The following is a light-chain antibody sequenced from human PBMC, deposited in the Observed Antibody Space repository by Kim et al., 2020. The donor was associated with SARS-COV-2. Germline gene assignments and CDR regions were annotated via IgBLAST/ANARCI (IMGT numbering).Light chain of an antibody. J-gene: IGKJ2*01. CDR2: GAS. Sequence: EIVLTQSPGTLSLSPGEIATLSCRTSQSVGSSYLAWYQQKPGQAPRLLIYGASSRATGIPDRFIGSGSGTDFTLTISSLQPEDFAVYYCQQYYPSPNTFGQGTKLEI. CDR1: QSVGSSY. CDR3: QQYYPSPNT. V-gene: IGKV3-20*01.